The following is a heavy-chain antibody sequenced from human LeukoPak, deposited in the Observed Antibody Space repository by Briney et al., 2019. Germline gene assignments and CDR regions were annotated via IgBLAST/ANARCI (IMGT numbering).Heavy chain of an antibody. CDR2: IYYSGST. J-gene: IGHJ4*02. Sequence: SETLSLTCTVSGGSISSYYWSWIRQPPGKGRERIVYIYYSGSTNYNPSLKSRVTISVDTSKNQFSLKLSSVTAADTAVYYCARHLAYSYGSGDFDYWGQGTLVTVSS. D-gene: IGHD5-18*01. CDR3: ARHLAYSYGSGDFDY. CDR1: GGSISSYY. V-gene: IGHV4-59*08.